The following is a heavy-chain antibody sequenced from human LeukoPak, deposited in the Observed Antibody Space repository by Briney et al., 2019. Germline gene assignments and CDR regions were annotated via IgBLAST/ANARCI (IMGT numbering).Heavy chain of an antibody. CDR3: ASQLPYSSGWYYDY. V-gene: IGHV4-39*01. Sequence: PSETLSLTCTVPGGSISSSSYYWGWIRQPPGKGLEWIGSIYYSGSTYYNPSLKSRVTISVDTSKNQFSLKLSSVTAADTAVYYCASQLPYSSGWYYDYWGQGTLVTVSS. J-gene: IGHJ4*02. CDR2: IYYSGST. CDR1: GGSISSSSYY. D-gene: IGHD6-19*01.